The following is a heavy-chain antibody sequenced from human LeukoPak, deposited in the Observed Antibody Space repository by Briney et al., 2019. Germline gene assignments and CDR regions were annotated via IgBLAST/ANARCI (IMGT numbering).Heavy chain of an antibody. Sequence: GESLKISCKGSGYRFNAYWIAWVRQMPGKGLEWMGIIYPDDSDTRYSPSFQGQVTISADKSVRTSYLQWSSLKASDTAMYYCARPNITSYYDSRGYDAFDVWGQGTMVTVSS. CDR3: ARPNITSYYDSRGYDAFDV. D-gene: IGHD3-22*01. V-gene: IGHV5-51*01. J-gene: IGHJ3*01. CDR2: IYPDDSDT. CDR1: GYRFNAYW.